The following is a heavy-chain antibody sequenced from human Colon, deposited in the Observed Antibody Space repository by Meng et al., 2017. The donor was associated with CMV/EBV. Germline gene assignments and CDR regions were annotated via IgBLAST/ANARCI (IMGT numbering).Heavy chain of an antibody. CDR2: KSFDGSIE. CDR3: ARARLGGIDY. D-gene: IGHD7-27*01. J-gene: IGHJ4*02. V-gene: IGHV3-30-3*01. CDR1: GFTFSAYA. Sequence: GGSLRLSCEGSGFTFSAYAMHWVRQAPGKGLEWLAVKSFDGSIEYHADSVKCRFIISRNNSKSSVYLQMNGLRSDDTAVHYCARARLGGIDYCGRGTLVTVSS.